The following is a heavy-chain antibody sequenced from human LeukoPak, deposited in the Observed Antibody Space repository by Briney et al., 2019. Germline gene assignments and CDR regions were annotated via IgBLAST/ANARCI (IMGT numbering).Heavy chain of an antibody. D-gene: IGHD5-12*01. CDR3: AKDITAVATFTFDY. Sequence: GGSLRLSCAASGFTFSTYAMHWVRQAPGKGLEWVSGISWNSGSIGYADSVKGRFTISRDNAKNSLYLQMNSLRAEDMALYYCAKDITAVATFTFDYWGQGTLVTVSS. CDR1: GFTFSTYA. CDR2: ISWNSGSI. V-gene: IGHV3-9*03. J-gene: IGHJ4*02.